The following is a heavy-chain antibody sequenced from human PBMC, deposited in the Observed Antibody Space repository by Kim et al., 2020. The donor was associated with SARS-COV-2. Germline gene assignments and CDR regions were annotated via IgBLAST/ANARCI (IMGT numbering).Heavy chain of an antibody. CDR2: INPSGCST. V-gene: IGHV1-46*01. Sequence: ASVKVSCKASGYTFTSYYMHWVRQAPGQGLEWMGIINPSGCSTSYAQKFQGRVTMTRDTSTSTVYMELSSLRSEDTAVYYCARVLPWAGMYYDFWSGYPGGAFDIWGQGTMVTVSS. CDR1: GYTFTSYY. D-gene: IGHD3-3*01. J-gene: IGHJ3*02. CDR3: ARVLPWAGMYYDFWSGYPGGAFDI.